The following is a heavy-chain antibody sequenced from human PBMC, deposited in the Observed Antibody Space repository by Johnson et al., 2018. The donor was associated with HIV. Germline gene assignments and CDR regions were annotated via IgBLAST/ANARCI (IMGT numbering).Heavy chain of an antibody. D-gene: IGHD6-19*01. CDR3: AGGWSDAFDI. J-gene: IGHJ3*02. Sequence: VQLLESGGGLVQPGGSLRLSCAASGFIVSNNYMSWVRQAPGKGLEWVSYISSTGSTIYYADSVKGRFTISRDNARNSLYLQMNSLRAEDTAVYYCAGGWSDAFDIWGQGTMVTVSS. CDR1: GFIVSNNY. V-gene: IGHV3-11*04. CDR2: ISSTGSTI.